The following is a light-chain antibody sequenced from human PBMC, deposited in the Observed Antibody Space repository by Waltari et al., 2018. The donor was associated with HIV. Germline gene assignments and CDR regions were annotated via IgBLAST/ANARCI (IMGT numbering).Light chain of an antibody. Sequence: ELVLAQSPATVSLSPGERATLSCRASQILTSFLSWYQHTPGQPPRLLIYEESNRATGIPGRFSDKGSGTHFPLAISSLAPEDFGIYYCQQRSDWPPTCGLGTKLEIK. CDR2: EES. CDR3: QQRSDWPPT. V-gene: IGKV3-11*01. J-gene: IGKJ2*01. CDR1: QILTSF.